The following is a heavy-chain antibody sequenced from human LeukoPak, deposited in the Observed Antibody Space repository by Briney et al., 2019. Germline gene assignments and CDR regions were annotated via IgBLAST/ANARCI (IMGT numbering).Heavy chain of an antibody. CDR2: IYYSGST. Sequence: PSETLSLTCTVSGGSITSGGYYWSWIRQHPGKGLEWIGYIYYSGSTYFNPSLKSRVAISLDTSKNQFSLKLSSVTAADTAVYYCARGGYYGDYWGQGTLVTVSS. V-gene: IGHV4-31*03. CDR3: ARGGYYGDY. CDR1: GGSITSGGYY. J-gene: IGHJ4*02. D-gene: IGHD3-3*01.